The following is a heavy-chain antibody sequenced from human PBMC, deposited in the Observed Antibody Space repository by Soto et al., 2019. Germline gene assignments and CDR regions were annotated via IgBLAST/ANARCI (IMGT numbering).Heavy chain of an antibody. D-gene: IGHD3-22*01. Sequence: SETLAVTCTVSGDSIASNSYFWAWIRQPPRKGLEWIGSIYYSGTTYYNPSLKSRVTISVDRSKNRFSLNLNSVTAADTAVYYCARANRPITMTYLNWFDPWGQGTLVTVSS. CDR3: ARANRPITMTYLNWFDP. J-gene: IGHJ5*01. CDR2: IYYSGTT. V-gene: IGHV4-39*07. CDR1: GDSIASNSYF.